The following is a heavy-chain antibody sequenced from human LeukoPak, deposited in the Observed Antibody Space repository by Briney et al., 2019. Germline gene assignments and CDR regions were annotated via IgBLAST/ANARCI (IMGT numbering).Heavy chain of an antibody. CDR3: AVDIVVVGQEGFDI. J-gene: IGHJ3*02. CDR1: GFTFSSYW. D-gene: IGHD2-2*01. V-gene: IGHV3-7*01. Sequence: SGGSLRLSCAASGFTFSSYWMSWVRQAPGKGLEWVANIKQDGSEKNYVDSVKGRFTISRDNAKNSLYLQMNSLRAEDTAVYYCAVDIVVVGQEGFDIWGQGTMVTVSS. CDR2: IKQDGSEK.